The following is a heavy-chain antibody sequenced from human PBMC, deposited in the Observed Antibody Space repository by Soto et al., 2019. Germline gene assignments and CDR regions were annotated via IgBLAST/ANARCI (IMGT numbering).Heavy chain of an antibody. J-gene: IGHJ5*02. CDR2: FYYSGST. CDR3: ARSVDP. V-gene: IGHV4-59*12. Sequence: PSETLSLTCTVSGGPISTYYWSWIRQPPGKGLEWIGYFYYSGSTNYNPSLKSRVTISVDTSKNQFSLKLSSVTAADTAVYYCARSVDPWGQGTLVTVSS. CDR1: GGPISTYY.